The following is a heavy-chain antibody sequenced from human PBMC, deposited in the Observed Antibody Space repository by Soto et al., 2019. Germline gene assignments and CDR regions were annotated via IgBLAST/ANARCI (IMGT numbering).Heavy chain of an antibody. CDR1: GFTFTNAW. V-gene: IGHV3-15*07. Sequence: GGSLRLSCATSGFTFTNAWMNWVRQAPGKGLGWVGRIKTKVDSGTTDYAAPVKGRFTISRDDSKNTLYLQMNSLKTEDTAVYYCANFDWGSSGPFDYWGQGALVTVSS. CDR3: ANFDWGSSGPFDY. D-gene: IGHD3-22*01. CDR2: IKTKVDSGTT. J-gene: IGHJ4*02.